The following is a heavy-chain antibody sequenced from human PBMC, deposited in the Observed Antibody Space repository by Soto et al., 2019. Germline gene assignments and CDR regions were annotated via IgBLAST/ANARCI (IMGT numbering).Heavy chain of an antibody. CDR1: GFSVSSNY. V-gene: IGHV3-53*01. D-gene: IGHD5-18*01. Sequence: EVQLVESGGGLIQPGGSLRLSCAASGFSVSSNYMSWVRQAPGKGLEWVSVIYSGGNTHHADSVKGRFTISRDNSKITLYLQMNSLRAEDTAVYYCARDSTWIPYYHYGMDVWGQGTTVTVSS. J-gene: IGHJ6*02. CDR2: IYSGGNT. CDR3: ARDSTWIPYYHYGMDV.